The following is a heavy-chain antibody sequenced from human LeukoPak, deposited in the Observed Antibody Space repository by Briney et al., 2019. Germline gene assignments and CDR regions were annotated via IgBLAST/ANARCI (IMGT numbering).Heavy chain of an antibody. CDR2: INHSGST. Sequence: KPSETLSLTCAVYGGSFSGYYRSWIRQPPGKGLEWIGAINHSGSTNYNRDPKSLLTISVDTSKNQSSFKLSNVTAADSAVYYCGSGLGSIAAASPPTFDAFDIWGQGPLATVSS. V-gene: IGHV4-34*01. J-gene: IGHJ3*02. CDR3: GSGLGSIAAASPPTFDAFDI. D-gene: IGHD6-13*01. CDR1: GGSFSGYY.